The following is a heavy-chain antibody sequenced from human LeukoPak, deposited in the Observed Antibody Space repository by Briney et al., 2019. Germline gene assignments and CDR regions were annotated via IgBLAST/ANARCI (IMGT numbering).Heavy chain of an antibody. D-gene: IGHD3-10*01. V-gene: IGHV4-4*07. CDR3: ARDSYYYGSGSLFDY. CDR1: GGSISSYY. Sequence: SETLSLTCTVSGGSISSYYWSWIRQPAGKELEWIGRIYTSGSTNYNPSLKSRVTMSVDTSKNQFSLKLSSVTAADTAVYYCARDSYYYGSGSLFDYWGQGTLVTVSS. CDR2: IYTSGST. J-gene: IGHJ4*02.